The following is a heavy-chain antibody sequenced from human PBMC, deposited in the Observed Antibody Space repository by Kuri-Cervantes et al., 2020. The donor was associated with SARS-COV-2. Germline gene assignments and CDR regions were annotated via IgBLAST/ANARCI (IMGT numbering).Heavy chain of an antibody. Sequence: GESLKISCAASGFTFSSYAMHWVRQAPGKGREWVAVISYDGSNKYYADSVKGRFTISRDNSKNTLFLQMNSLRAENTAVYYCARGDIGNWGIDYWGQGTLVTVSS. D-gene: IGHD3-16*01. CDR3: ARGDIGNWGIDY. J-gene: IGHJ4*02. CDR2: ISYDGSNK. V-gene: IGHV3-30*04. CDR1: GFTFSSYA.